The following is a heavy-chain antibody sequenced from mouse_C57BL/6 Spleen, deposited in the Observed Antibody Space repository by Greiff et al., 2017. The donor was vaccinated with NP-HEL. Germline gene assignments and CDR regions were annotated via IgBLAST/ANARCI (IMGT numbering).Heavy chain of an antibody. D-gene: IGHD2-4*01. CDR1: GYTFTSYW. J-gene: IGHJ3*01. CDR3: ARGYDYDNAY. V-gene: IGHV1-69*01. Sequence: QVQLQQSGAELVMPGASVKLSCKASGYTFTSYWMHWVKQRPGQGLEWIGEIDPSDSYTNYNQKFKGKSTLTVDKSSSTAYMQLSSLTSEDSAVYYCARGYDYDNAYWGQGTLVTVSA. CDR2: IDPSDSYT.